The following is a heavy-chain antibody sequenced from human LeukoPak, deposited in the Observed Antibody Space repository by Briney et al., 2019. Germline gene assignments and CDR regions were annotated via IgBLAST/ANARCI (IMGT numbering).Heavy chain of an antibody. CDR2: MNPNSGGT. V-gene: IGHV1-2*02. CDR1: GYTFTGYY. CDR3: ARVSYDYVWGSYRYTRAFDI. J-gene: IGHJ3*02. D-gene: IGHD3-16*02. Sequence: ASVKVSCKASGYTFTGYYMHWVRQAPGQGLEWMGWMNPNSGGTNYAQKFQGRVTMTRDTSISTAYMELSRLRSDDTAVYYCARVSYDYVWGSYRYTRAFDIWGQGTMVTVSS.